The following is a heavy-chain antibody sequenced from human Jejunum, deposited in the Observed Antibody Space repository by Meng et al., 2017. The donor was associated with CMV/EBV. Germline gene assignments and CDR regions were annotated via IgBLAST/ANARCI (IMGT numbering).Heavy chain of an antibody. V-gene: IGHV3-33*06. CDR2: IGYDGGGE. CDR1: GFAFSRDG. Sequence: GFAFSRDGMHGGGQAPGKGLEWLAIIGYDGGGEEFGDSVKGRFTISRDNSKTTLYLHMNSLRAEDTAVYYCAKNRVSYTSSRALDYWGQGTQVTVSS. D-gene: IGHD6-6*01. CDR3: AKNRVSYTSSRALDY. J-gene: IGHJ4*02.